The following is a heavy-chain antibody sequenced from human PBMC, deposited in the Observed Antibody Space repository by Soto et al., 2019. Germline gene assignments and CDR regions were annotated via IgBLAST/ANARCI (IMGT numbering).Heavy chain of an antibody. D-gene: IGHD1-1*01. CDR2: IVPMIGKV. V-gene: IGHV1-69*02. CDR1: GGTTSSYT. Sequence: QVQLVQSGAEVEKPGSSVKVSCKVSGGTTSSYTIGWVRQAPGQGLQWMGNIVPMIGKVDYAQTFQDRVTLTADMSTRTVYMELRSLRSEDMAVYFCALRTGNWNPLGDWGQGTLVTVSS. CDR3: ALRTGNWNPLGD. J-gene: IGHJ4*02.